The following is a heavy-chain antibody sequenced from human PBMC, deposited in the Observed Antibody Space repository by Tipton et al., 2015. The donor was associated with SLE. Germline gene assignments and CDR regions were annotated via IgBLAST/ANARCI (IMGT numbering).Heavy chain of an antibody. J-gene: IGHJ5*01. CDR2: VYASGST. D-gene: IGHD6-13*01. V-gene: IGHV4-61*02. CDR3: ALQLFSNWFDS. Sequence: TLSLTCSVSGGSLSIGYYYWSWIRQPAGQGLEWIGRVYASGSTHYNPSLNSRVIIAVDTSKNQFSLKLTSVTAADTAVYYCALQLFSNWFDSWGQGTLVTVSS. CDR1: GGSLSIGYYY.